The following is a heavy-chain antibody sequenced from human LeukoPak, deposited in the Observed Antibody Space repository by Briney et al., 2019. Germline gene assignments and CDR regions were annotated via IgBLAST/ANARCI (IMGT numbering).Heavy chain of an antibody. CDR3: ARDRMEAYCGGDCYPFDY. D-gene: IGHD2-21*02. V-gene: IGHV1-18*01. Sequence: ASVKVSCKASGYTFTSYGISWVRQAPEQGLEWMGWISAYNGNTNYAQKLQGRVTMTTDTSTSTAYMELRSLRSDDTAVYYCARDRMEAYCGGDCYPFDYWGQGTLVTVSS. J-gene: IGHJ4*02. CDR2: ISAYNGNT. CDR1: GYTFTSYG.